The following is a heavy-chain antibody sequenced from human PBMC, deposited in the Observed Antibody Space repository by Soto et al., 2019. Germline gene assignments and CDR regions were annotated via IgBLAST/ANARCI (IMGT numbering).Heavy chain of an antibody. CDR3: ARDFSWCLYDSYYYGMHV. J-gene: IGHJ6*02. CDR2: INPNSGGT. V-gene: IGHV1-2*04. D-gene: IGHD3-22*01. CDR1: GYTFTGYY. Sequence: ASVKVSCKAPGYTFTGYYMHWVRQAPGQGLEWMGWINPNSGGTNYAQKFQGWVTMTRDTSISTAYMELSRLRSDDTAVYYCARDFSWCLYDSYYYGMHVWCPGTTVTVS.